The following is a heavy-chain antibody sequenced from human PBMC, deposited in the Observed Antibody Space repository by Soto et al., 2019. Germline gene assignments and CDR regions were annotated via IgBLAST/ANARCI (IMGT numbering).Heavy chain of an antibody. V-gene: IGHV3-30*18. J-gene: IGHJ3*02. CDR2: ISYDGSNK. CDR1: GFTFSSYG. CDR3: AKDKSRADGDYGSRAFDI. Sequence: ESGGGVVQPGRSLRLSCAASGFTFSSYGMHWVRQAPGKGLEWVAVISYDGSNKYYADSVKGRFTISRDNSKNTLYLQMTSLRAEDTAVYYCAKDKSRADGDYGSRAFDIWGQGTMVTVSS. D-gene: IGHD4-17*01.